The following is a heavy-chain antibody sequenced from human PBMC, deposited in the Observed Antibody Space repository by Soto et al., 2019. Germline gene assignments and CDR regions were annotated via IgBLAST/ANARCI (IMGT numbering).Heavy chain of an antibody. Sequence: ASVKVSCKASGYTFTSYGISWVRQAPGQGLEWMGWISAYNGNTNYAQKLQGRVTMTTDTSTSTAYMELRSLRSDDTAVYYCARLVVVVAATETYYYYYYMAVWGKGTTVTVSS. V-gene: IGHV1-18*01. J-gene: IGHJ6*03. CDR1: GYTFTSYG. CDR2: ISAYNGNT. CDR3: ARLVVVVAATETYYYYYYMAV. D-gene: IGHD2-15*01.